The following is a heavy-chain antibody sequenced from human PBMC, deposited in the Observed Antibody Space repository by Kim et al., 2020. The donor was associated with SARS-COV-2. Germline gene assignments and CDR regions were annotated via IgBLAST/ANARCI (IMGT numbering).Heavy chain of an antibody. CDR3: ARHVSHNYGSWFDP. CDR1: GFTFSSYW. D-gene: IGHD3-10*01. CDR2: IYAGDSDA. V-gene: IGHV5-51*01. J-gene: IGHJ5*02. Sequence: GESLKISCKASGFTFSSYWMAWLRQVPGKGLEWMGIIYAGDSDARYSPSFQGQVTISVDKSIDTAYLEWTSLRASDTAIYYCARHVSHNYGSWFDPWSQEALVSVYS.